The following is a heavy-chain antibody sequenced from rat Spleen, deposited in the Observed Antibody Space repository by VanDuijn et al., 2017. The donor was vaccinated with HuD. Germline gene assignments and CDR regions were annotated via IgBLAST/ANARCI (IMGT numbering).Heavy chain of an antibody. V-gene: IGHV3-1*01. CDR2: ISNSGST. Sequence: EVQLQESGPGLVKPSQSLSLTCSVTDYSITNNYWGWIRKFPGNKMEWFGHISNSGSTSYNPSLKSRISITRDTSKNQFFLQLNSVTTEDTATYYCTRGFITMMVDAWGQGASVTVSS. CDR3: TRGFITMMVDA. D-gene: IGHD1-12*02. CDR1: DYSITNNY. J-gene: IGHJ4*01.